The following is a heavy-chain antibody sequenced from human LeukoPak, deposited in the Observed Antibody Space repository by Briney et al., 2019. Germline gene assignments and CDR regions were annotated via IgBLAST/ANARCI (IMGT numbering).Heavy chain of an antibody. J-gene: IGHJ5*02. CDR2: ISSNGGST. CDR1: GFTFSSYA. Sequence: GGSLILSCSASGFTFSSYAMHWVRQAPGKGLEYVSAISSNGGSTYYADSVKGRFTISRDNSKNTLYLQMSSLRAEDTAVYYCVRGREGSGWYGSWFDPWGQGTLVTVSS. V-gene: IGHV3-64D*06. D-gene: IGHD6-19*01. CDR3: VRGREGSGWYGSWFDP.